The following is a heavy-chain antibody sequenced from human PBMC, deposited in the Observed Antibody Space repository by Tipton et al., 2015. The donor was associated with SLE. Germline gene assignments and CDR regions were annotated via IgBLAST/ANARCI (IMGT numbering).Heavy chain of an antibody. V-gene: IGHV4-34*01. CDR2: INHSGST. J-gene: IGHJ4*02. Sequence: TLSLTCAVYGGSFSGYYWSWIRQPPGKGLEWIGEINHSGSTNYNPSLKSRVTILVDTSKNQFSLKLSSVTAADTAVYYCAVGGYYFDYCGQGTLVTVSS. CDR1: GGSFSGYY. CDR3: AVGGYYFDY.